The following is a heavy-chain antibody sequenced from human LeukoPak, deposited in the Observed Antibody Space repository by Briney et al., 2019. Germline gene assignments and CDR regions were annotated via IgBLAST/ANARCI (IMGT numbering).Heavy chain of an antibody. J-gene: IGHJ4*02. D-gene: IGHD4-23*01. CDR3: ASDTTVVTSTSDY. CDR1: GFTFNHYY. CDR2: ISSSGSTI. V-gene: IGHV3-11*01. Sequence: GGSLRLSCAASGFTFNHYYMRWIRQAPGKGLEWVSYISSSGSTIYYADSVKGRFTISRDNAKNSLYLQMNSLRAEDTAVYYCASDTTVVTSTSDYWGQGTLVTVSS.